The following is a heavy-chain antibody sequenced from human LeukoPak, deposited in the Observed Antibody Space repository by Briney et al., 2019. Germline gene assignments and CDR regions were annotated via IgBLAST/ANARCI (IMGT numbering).Heavy chain of an antibody. CDR3: AKANYSGSYYFDS. V-gene: IGHV3-53*01. D-gene: IGHD1-26*01. Sequence: PGGSLRLSCAASGFTVSSNYMSWVRQAPGKGLEWVSVIYSGGSTYYADSVKGRFTISRDNSKNTLSVQMNSLRAEDTAVYYCAKANYSGSYYFDSWGQGTLVTVSS. CDR2: IYSGGST. CDR1: GFTVSSNY. J-gene: IGHJ4*02.